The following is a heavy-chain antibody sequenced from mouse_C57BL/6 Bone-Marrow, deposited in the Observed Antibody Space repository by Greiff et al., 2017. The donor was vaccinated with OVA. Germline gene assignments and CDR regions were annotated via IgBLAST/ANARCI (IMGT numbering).Heavy chain of an antibody. D-gene: IGHD2-1*01. V-gene: IGHV5-9-1*02. Sequence: EVKVVESGEGLVKPGGSLKLSCAASGFTFSSYAMSWVRQTPEKRLEWVAYISSGGDYIYYADTVKGRFTISRDNARNTLDLQMSSLKSEDTAMYYCTRLLDAMDYWGQGTSVTVSS. CDR1: GFTFSSYA. CDR2: ISSGGDYI. CDR3: TRLLDAMDY. J-gene: IGHJ4*01.